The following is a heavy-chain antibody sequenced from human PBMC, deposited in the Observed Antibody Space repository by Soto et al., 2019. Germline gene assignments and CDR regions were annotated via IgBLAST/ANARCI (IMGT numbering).Heavy chain of an antibody. D-gene: IGHD6-13*01. J-gene: IGHJ6*02. CDR2: IYPGDSDT. CDR3: ARTSAAGKYYYGMDV. Sequence: PGESLKISCKGSGYSFTSYWIGWVRQMPGKSQEWTGIIYPGDSDTRYSPSFQGQVTISADKSISTAYLQWSSLKASDTAMYYCARTSAAGKYYYGMDVWGQGTTVTVSS. V-gene: IGHV5-51*01. CDR1: GYSFTSYW.